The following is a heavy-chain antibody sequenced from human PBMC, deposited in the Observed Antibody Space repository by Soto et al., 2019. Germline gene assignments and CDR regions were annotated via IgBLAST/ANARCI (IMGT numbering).Heavy chain of an antibody. V-gene: IGHV4-61*01. CDR1: AGSVSRGRYY. J-gene: IGHJ5*02. CDR2: IYYSGST. CDR3: AREIAWGYWFDP. Sequence: SETLSLSCSGSAGSVSRGRYYGCWIRQPPGKGLEWIGYIYYSGSTNYNPSLKSRVTISVDTSKNQFSLKLSSVTAADTAVYYCAREIAWGYWFDPWGQGPLVTVS. D-gene: IGHD7-27*01.